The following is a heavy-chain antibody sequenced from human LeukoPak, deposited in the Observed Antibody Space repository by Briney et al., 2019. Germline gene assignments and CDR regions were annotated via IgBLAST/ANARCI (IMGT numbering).Heavy chain of an antibody. CDR1: GFTFGDYA. CDR2: IRSKAYGGTT. V-gene: IGHV3-49*04. D-gene: IGHD3-3*01. Sequence: HPGGSLRLSCTASGFTFGDYAMSWVRQAPGKGLEWVGFIRSKAYGGTTEYAASVKGRFTISRDDSKSIAYLQMNSLKTEDTAVYYCTKDFRSGPKYYYYMDVWGKGTTVTVSS. CDR3: TKDFRSGPKYYYYMDV. J-gene: IGHJ6*03.